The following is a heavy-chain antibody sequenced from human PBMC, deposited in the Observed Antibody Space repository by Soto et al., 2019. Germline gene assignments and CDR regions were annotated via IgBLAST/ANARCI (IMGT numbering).Heavy chain of an antibody. CDR3: ARLSVVPAAMSIYGMDV. Sequence: ASVKVSCKASGYTFTGYYMHWVRQAPGQGLEWMGWINPNSGGTNYAQKFQGWVTMTRDTSISTAYMELSRLRSDDTAVYYCARLSVVPAAMSIYGMDVWGQGTTVTVSS. D-gene: IGHD2-2*01. CDR1: GYTFTGYY. V-gene: IGHV1-2*04. CDR2: INPNSGGT. J-gene: IGHJ6*02.